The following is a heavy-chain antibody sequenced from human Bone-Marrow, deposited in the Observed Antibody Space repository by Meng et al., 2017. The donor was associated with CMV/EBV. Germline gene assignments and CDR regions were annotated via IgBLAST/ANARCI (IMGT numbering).Heavy chain of an antibody. J-gene: IGHJ6*02. D-gene: IGHD2-2*01. CDR3: ARGDCSSTSCYGNYYYYGMDV. CDR1: GFTFSSYE. CDR2: ISSSGSTI. Sequence: GGSLRLSCAASGFTFSSYEMNWVRQAPGKGLEWVSYISSSGSTIYYADSVKGRFTISRDNAKNSLYLQMNSLRAEDTAVFYCARGDCSSTSCYGNYYYYGMDVWGQGTTVTVSS. V-gene: IGHV3-48*03.